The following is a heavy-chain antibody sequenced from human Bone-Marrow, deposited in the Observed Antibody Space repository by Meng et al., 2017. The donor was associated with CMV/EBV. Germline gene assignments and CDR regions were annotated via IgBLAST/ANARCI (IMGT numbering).Heavy chain of an antibody. Sequence: GESLKISCAASGFTFSRYSMNWVRQAPGKGLEWVSYISSSSSTKYYADSVKGRFTISRDNAKNSLYLQMNSLRAEDTAVYYCASPWEPTDYAFDIWGQGTMVTVSS. V-gene: IGHV3-48*04. D-gene: IGHD1-26*01. CDR3: ASPWEPTDYAFDI. J-gene: IGHJ3*02. CDR1: GFTFSRYS. CDR2: ISSSSSTK.